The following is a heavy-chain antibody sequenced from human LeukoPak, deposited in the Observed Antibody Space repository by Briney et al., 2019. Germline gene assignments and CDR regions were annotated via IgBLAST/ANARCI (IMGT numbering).Heavy chain of an antibody. Sequence: LSETLSLTCAVSGGSLSGFFWSWLRKTPGEGLEWIGEVSQSGATNYKPSLKSRVTISVDTSKNQLSLILTSVTAADTALYYCARGGRNKYTSGDFAYWGQGTLVTVSS. J-gene: IGHJ4*02. V-gene: IGHV4-34*01. CDR3: ARGGRNKYTSGDFAY. D-gene: IGHD3-3*01. CDR1: GGSLSGFF. CDR2: VSQSGAT.